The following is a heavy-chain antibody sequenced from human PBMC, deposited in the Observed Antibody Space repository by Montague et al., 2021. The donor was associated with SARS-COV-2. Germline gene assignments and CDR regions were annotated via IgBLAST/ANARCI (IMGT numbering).Heavy chain of an antibody. J-gene: IGHJ4*02. CDR2: IYKNENS. D-gene: IGHD4-17*01. CDR1: GGSISSYY. V-gene: IGHV4-59*13. Sequence: SETLSLTCTVSGGSISSYYWSWIRQTPGKGLEWIAYIYKNENSNYNPSLKSRVAISLDTSRSQIYLNMTSVTAADTAMYFCAGERDYRRNFDSWGQGALVSVS. CDR3: AGERDYRRNFDS.